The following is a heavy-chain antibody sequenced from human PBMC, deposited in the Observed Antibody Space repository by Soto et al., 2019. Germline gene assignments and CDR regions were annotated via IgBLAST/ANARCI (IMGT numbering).Heavy chain of an antibody. CDR3: AYSSGWYRHDV. CDR1: GDSISSPKW. J-gene: IGHJ3*01. V-gene: IGHV4-4*02. D-gene: IGHD6-19*01. CDR2: LLHSGTT. Sequence: QVQLQESGPGLVKPSGTLSLTCAVSGDSISSPKWWTWLRQPPGKGLELIGDLLHSGTTNYNPSLKSRVLLLVDKSQNQFSLSLTSVTAADTAIYFCAYSSGWYRHDVWGQGTSVTVSS.